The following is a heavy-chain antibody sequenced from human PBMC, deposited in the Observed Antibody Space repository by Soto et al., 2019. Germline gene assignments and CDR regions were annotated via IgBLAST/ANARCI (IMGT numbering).Heavy chain of an antibody. CDR2: VNHSGST. CDR1: GGSFSGYY. Sequence: SETLSLTCAVYGGSFSGYYWSWIRQPPGEGLEWIGEVNHSGSTNYNPSLKSRVTISVDTSKNQFSLKLSSVTAADTAVYYCARGTGYGDYYYYYYMDVWGKGTTVTVSS. J-gene: IGHJ6*03. V-gene: IGHV4-34*01. D-gene: IGHD4-17*01. CDR3: ARGTGYGDYYYYYYMDV.